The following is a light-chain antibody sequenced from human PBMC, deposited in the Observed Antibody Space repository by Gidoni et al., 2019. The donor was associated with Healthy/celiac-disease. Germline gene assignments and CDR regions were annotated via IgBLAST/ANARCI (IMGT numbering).Light chain of an antibody. V-gene: IGKV3-11*01. CDR1: QSVSSY. Sequence: EIVLTQSPATLSLSPGERATLSCRASQSVSSYLSWYQQKPGQAPRLLIYDASNRATGIPARFSGSGSGTDFTLTISILVPEDFAVYYCQQRSNLPPFTFXPXTKVDIK. J-gene: IGKJ3*01. CDR2: DAS. CDR3: QQRSNLPPFT.